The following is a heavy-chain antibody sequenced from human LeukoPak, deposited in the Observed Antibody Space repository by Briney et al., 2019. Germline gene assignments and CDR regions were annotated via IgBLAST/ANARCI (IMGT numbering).Heavy chain of an antibody. CDR3: ARGLYSSSWYISYYYYGMDV. CDR2: IKQDGSEK. Sequence: GGSLRLSCAASGFTFSSYWMSWVRQAPGKGLEWVANIKQDGSEKYYVDSVKGRFTISRDNAKNSLYLQMNSLRAEDTAVYYCARGLYSSSWYISYYYYGMDVWGQGTTVTVSS. J-gene: IGHJ6*02. CDR1: GFTFSSYW. D-gene: IGHD6-13*01. V-gene: IGHV3-7*01.